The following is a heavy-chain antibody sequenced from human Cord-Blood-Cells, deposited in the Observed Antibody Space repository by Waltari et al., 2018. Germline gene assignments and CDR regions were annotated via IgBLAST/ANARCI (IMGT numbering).Heavy chain of an antibody. Sequence: QGQLVQSGAEVKKPGSSVKVSCKASGGTFSSYAISWERQAPGQGREWMGGIIPIFGTANYAQKCQGRVTLTADESTSTACMELSSLGSDDTAVYYCASIRVVLLWFGECDYWGQGTLVTVSS. CDR1: GGTFSSYA. V-gene: IGHV1-69*01. D-gene: IGHD3-10*01. CDR3: ASIRVVLLWFGECDY. CDR2: IIPIFGTA. J-gene: IGHJ4*02.